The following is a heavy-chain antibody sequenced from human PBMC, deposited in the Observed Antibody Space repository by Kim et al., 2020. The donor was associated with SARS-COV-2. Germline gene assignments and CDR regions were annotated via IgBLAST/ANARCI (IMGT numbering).Heavy chain of an antibody. V-gene: IGHV3-23*03. CDR3: AKEGPNYYGSGSYYKPEGTFDY. J-gene: IGHJ4*02. CDR1: GFTFSSYA. CDR2: IYSGGSST. D-gene: IGHD3-10*01. Sequence: GGSLRLSCAASGFTFSSYAMSWVRQAPGKGLEWVSVIYSGGSSTYYADSVKGRFTISRDNSKNTLYLQMNSLRAEGTAVYYCAKEGPNYYGSGSYYKPEGTFDYWGQGTLVTVSS.